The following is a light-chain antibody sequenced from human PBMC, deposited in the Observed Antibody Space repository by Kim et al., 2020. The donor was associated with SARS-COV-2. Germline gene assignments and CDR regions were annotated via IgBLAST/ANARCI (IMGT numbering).Light chain of an antibody. CDR1: QSVSNY. CDR3: QQRGSWPT. V-gene: IGKV3-11*01. CDR2: DAS. J-gene: IGKJ1*01. Sequence: SVYPGERAPLSCRTSQSVSNYLAWYQQKPGQAPRLLIYDASSRATGIPARFSGSGSGTDFTLTISSLEPEDFAVYYCQQRGSWPTFGQGTKVDIK.